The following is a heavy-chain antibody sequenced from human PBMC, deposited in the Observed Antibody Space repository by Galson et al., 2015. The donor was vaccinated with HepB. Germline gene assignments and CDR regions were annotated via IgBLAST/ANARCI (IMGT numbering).Heavy chain of an antibody. CDR1: GFIFTSYD. J-gene: IGHJ4*02. D-gene: IGHD6-19*01. CDR2: ISYDGSKK. V-gene: IGHV3-30*18. CDR3: AKTAFSSGWYRFVTYYFDY. Sequence: SLRLSCAASGFIFTSYDMHWVRQAPGKGLEWVARISYDGSKKYFPDSVKGRFTISRDNSKNTVYLQMNSLRPEDTAVYFCAKTAFSSGWYRFVTYYFDYWGQGTLVTVSS.